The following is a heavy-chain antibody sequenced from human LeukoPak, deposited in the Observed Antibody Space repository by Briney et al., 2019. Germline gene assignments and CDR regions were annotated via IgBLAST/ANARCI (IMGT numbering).Heavy chain of an antibody. CDR2: MNANSGNT. J-gene: IGHJ4*02. CDR3: ARWGYGY. V-gene: IGHV1-8*01. D-gene: IGHD3-16*01. Sequence: ASVKVSCKASGYTFPSYEINWVRQATGPGIEWMGWMNANSGNTGYAQKFQGRVTMTRNTSISTAYMELSSLRSEDTAVYYCARWGYGYWGQGTLVTVSS. CDR1: GYTFPSYE.